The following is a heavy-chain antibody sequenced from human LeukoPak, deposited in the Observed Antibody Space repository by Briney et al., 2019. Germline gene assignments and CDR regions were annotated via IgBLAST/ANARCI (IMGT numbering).Heavy chain of an antibody. CDR2: INHSGGST. Sequence: ASVKVSCKASGYTFTSYYMHWVRQAPGQGLEWMGIINHSGGSTSYAQKFQGRVTMTRDMSTSTVYMELSSLRSEDTAVYYCARDRITIFGVVSTRVNRDYYYYYMDVWGKGTTVTVSS. CDR1: GYTFTSYY. CDR3: ARDRITIFGVVSTRVNRDYYYYYMDV. V-gene: IGHV1-46*01. J-gene: IGHJ6*03. D-gene: IGHD3-3*01.